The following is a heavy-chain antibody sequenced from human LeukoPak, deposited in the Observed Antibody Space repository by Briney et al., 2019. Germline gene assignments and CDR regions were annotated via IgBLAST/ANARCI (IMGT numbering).Heavy chain of an antibody. Sequence: PGGSLRLSCAASGFTFSSYAMHWVRQAPGKGLEWVAVISYDGSNKHCADSAKGRFTISRDNSKNTLYLQMNSLRAEDTAVYYCAKKSTVVPFDYWGQGTLVTVSS. CDR2: ISYDGSNK. CDR3: AKKSTVVPFDY. D-gene: IGHD4-23*01. CDR1: GFTFSSYA. V-gene: IGHV3-30-3*01. J-gene: IGHJ4*02.